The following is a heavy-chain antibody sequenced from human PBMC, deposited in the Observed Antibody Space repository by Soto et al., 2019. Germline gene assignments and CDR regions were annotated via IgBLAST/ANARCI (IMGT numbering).Heavy chain of an antibody. J-gene: IGHJ3*02. V-gene: IGHV3-15*01. CDR3: TTGTNRFLECFHDAFDI. Sequence: GGSLRLYCAASGFTFSNAWLSWVRQAPGKGLEWVGRIKSKTDGGTTDYAAPVKGRFTISRDDSKNTLYLQMNSLKTDDTAVYYCTTGTNRFLECFHDAFDIWGQGTMVTVS. CDR1: GFTFSNAW. D-gene: IGHD3-3*01. CDR2: IKSKTDGGTT.